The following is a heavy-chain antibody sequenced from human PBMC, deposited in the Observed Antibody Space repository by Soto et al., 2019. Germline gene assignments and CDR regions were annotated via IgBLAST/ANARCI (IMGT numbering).Heavy chain of an antibody. CDR3: ARGMYYYDSSGPNFDY. Sequence: GGSLRLSCAASGLTFSSYAMHWVRQAPGKGLEWVAVISYDGSNKYYADSVKGRFTISRDNSNNTLYLQMNSLRAEDTAVYYCARGMYYYDSSGPNFDYWGQGTLVTVSS. V-gene: IGHV3-30-3*01. D-gene: IGHD3-22*01. CDR1: GLTFSSYA. J-gene: IGHJ4*02. CDR2: ISYDGSNK.